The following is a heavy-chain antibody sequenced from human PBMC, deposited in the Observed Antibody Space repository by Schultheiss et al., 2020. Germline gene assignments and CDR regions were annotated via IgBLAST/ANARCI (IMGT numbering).Heavy chain of an antibody. J-gene: IGHJ4*02. V-gene: IGHV3-9*01. Sequence: GGSLRLSCAASGFTFSSYGMHWVRQAPGKGLEWVSGISWNSGSIGYADSVKGRFTISRDNAKNSLYLQMNSLRAEDTALYYCAKDWSPFGENGFDYWGQGTLVTVSS. CDR1: GFTFSSYG. D-gene: IGHD3-10*01. CDR2: ISWNSGSI. CDR3: AKDWSPFGENGFDY.